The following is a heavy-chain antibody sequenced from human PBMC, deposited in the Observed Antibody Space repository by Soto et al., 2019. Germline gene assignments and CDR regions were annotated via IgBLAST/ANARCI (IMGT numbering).Heavy chain of an antibody. Sequence: GSLRLSCAASGFTFSSYSMNRVRLAPGKGLEWVSYISSSSSTIYYADSVKGRFTISRDNAKNSLYLQMNSLRAEDTAVYYCAREGLPQWLPHYWGQGTLVTVSS. CDR2: ISSSSSTI. CDR3: AREGLPQWLPHY. J-gene: IGHJ4*02. CDR1: GFTFSSYS. V-gene: IGHV3-48*01. D-gene: IGHD3-22*01.